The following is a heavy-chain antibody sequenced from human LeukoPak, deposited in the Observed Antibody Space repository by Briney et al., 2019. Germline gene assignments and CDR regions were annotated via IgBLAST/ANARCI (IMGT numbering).Heavy chain of an antibody. CDR3: ARDSGTTGEVKFDP. CDR1: GGSINSYY. J-gene: IGHJ5*02. V-gene: IGHV4-4*07. D-gene: IGHD3-10*01. CDR2: ISGSGTI. Sequence: SETLSLTCTVSGGSINSYYWSWIRQPAGKGLEWIGRISGSGTITYNPALQSRLTISIDTSKNQFFLKLMSVTAADTAVYYCARDSGTTGEVKFDPWGQGTLVTVSS.